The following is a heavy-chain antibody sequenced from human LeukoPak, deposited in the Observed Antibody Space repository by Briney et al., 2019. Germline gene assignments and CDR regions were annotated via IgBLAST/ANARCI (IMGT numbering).Heavy chain of an antibody. J-gene: IGHJ6*03. CDR1: GGSFSGYY. CDR3: ARGFIGVRRVRGVAYYMDV. V-gene: IGHV4-34*01. CDR2: INHSGST. Sequence: PSETLSLTCAVYGGSFSGYYWSWIRQPPGKGLEWIREINHSGSTNYNPSLKSRVTISVDTSKNQFSLKLSSVTAADTAVYYCARGFIGVRRVRGVAYYMDVWGKGTTVTVSS. D-gene: IGHD3-10*01.